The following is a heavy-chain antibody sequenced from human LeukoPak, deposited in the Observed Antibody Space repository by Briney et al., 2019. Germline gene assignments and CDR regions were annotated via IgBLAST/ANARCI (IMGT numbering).Heavy chain of an antibody. Sequence: GGSLRLSCAASGFTFSSYAMSWVRQAPGKGLEWVSAISGSGGSTYYADSVKGRFTISRDNSKNTLYLQMNSLRAEDTAVYYCAKLHSPANYYYGMDVWGQGTMVTVSS. CDR1: GFTFSSYA. V-gene: IGHV3-23*01. CDR2: ISGSGGST. J-gene: IGHJ6*02. CDR3: AKLHSPANYYYGMDV. D-gene: IGHD2-15*01.